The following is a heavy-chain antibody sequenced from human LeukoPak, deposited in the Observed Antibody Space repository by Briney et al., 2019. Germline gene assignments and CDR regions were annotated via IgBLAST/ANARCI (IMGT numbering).Heavy chain of an antibody. CDR2: IKQDGSEK. CDR3: ASLSYYDFWSGYYTDY. CDR1: GFTFSSYW. Sequence: PGGSLRLSCAASGFTFSSYWMSWVRQAPGKGPEWVANIKQDGSEKYYVDSVKGRFTISRDNAKNSLYLQMNSLRAEDTAVYYCASLSYYDFWSGYYTDYWGQGTLVTVSS. V-gene: IGHV3-7*01. D-gene: IGHD3-3*01. J-gene: IGHJ4*02.